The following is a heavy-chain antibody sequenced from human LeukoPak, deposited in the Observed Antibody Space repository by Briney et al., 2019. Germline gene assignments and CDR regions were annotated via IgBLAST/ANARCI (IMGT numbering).Heavy chain of an antibody. CDR2: IYTGGTT. V-gene: IGHV3-53*01. J-gene: IGHJ4*02. CDR1: GFTVSGNY. CDR3: ARGLYAAAFDS. D-gene: IGHD2-2*01. Sequence: GGSLRLSCAASGFTVSGNYMSWVRQAPGKGLEWVSIIYTGGTTYYADSVKGRFTISRDNSKNTLYLQMNSLRAEDTAVYYCARGLYAAAFDSWGQGTPVTVSS.